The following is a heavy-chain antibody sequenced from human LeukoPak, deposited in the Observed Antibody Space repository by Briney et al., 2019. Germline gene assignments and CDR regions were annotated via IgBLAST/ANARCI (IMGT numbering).Heavy chain of an antibody. CDR1: GFTFISYA. J-gene: IGHJ5*02. CDR3: AKCLLQLAIWFDP. V-gene: IGHV3-23*01. Sequence: GGSLRLTCAASGFTFISYAMSWVRQAPGKGLEWVSAISGSGGSTYYADSVKGRFTISRDNSKNTLYLQMSSLRAEDTAVYYCAKCLLQLAIWFDPWGQGTLVTVSS. CDR2: ISGSGGST. D-gene: IGHD6-13*01.